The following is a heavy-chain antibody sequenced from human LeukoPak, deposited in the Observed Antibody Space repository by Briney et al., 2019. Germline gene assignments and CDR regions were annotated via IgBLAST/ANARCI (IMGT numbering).Heavy chain of an antibody. Sequence: PGGSLRLSCAASGFTFSDYYMSWIRQAPGKGLEWVSYISISSSYTKYADSVKCRFTISRDNAKKSLYLQMNSLRADDSAVYYCARDRAPSGFYLGDFYYWGQGALVTVSS. J-gene: IGHJ4*02. V-gene: IGHV3-11*05. CDR2: ISISSSYT. CDR3: ARDRAPSGFYLGDFYY. D-gene: IGHD3-22*01. CDR1: GFTFSDYY.